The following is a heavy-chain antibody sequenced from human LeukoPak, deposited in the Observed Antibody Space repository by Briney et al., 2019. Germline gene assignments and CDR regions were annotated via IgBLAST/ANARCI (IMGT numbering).Heavy chain of an antibody. CDR1: GLTVSSNY. V-gene: IGHV3-66*01. J-gene: IGHJ3*02. CDR2: IYSGDST. D-gene: IGHD3-22*01. CDR3: ARTDISMLVAGLYAFDI. Sequence: PGGSLRLSCAASGLTVSSNYMTWVRQAPGKGLEWVSVIYSGDSTHYADSVKGQFTISRDTAKNSLYLQMNSLRAEDTAVYYCARTDISMLVAGLYAFDIWGQGTTVTVSS.